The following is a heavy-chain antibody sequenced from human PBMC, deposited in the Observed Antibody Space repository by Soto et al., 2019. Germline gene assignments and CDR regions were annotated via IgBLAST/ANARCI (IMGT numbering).Heavy chain of an antibody. CDR3: VRELGLAY. CDR1: GFTLSNYW. Sequence: GGSLRLSXAASGFTLSNYWMTWVRQAPGKGLGRVANINKDGSQKNYVDSVKGRFTIARDNGQNSLSLQINSLRVEDTAVYYCVRELGLAYWGQGALVTVSS. V-gene: IGHV3-7*03. J-gene: IGHJ4*02. D-gene: IGHD7-27*01. CDR2: INKDGSQK.